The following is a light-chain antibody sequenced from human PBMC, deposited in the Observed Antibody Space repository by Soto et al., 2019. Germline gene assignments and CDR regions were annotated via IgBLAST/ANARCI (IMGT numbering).Light chain of an antibody. CDR1: SSKIGAGYD. CDR3: QSFDSSLSGSV. V-gene: IGLV1-40*01. CDR2: GNN. J-gene: IGLJ3*02. Sequence: QSVLTQPPSVSGAPGQRVTISCTGSSSKIGAGYDVHWYQQLPGTAPKLLIYGNNNRPSGVPDRVSGSKSGTSASLAIAGLQAEDEADYYCQSFDSSLSGSVFGGGTKLTVL.